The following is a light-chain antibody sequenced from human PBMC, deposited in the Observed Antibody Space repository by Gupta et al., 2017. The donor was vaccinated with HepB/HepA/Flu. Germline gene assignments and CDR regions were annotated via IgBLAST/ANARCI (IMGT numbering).Light chain of an antibody. CDR2: STN. J-gene: IGLJ3*02. V-gene: IGLV8-61*01. Sequence: QTVVTQEASLSVSPGGTVTLTCALSSGSVSTRYYPSWYQQTPGKAPRTLIYSTNTRSSGVPDRFSGSILGNKAALTITGAQADDESDYYCLLFLAGGIWVFGGGTKLTVL. CDR1: SGSVSTRYY. CDR3: LLFLAGGIWV.